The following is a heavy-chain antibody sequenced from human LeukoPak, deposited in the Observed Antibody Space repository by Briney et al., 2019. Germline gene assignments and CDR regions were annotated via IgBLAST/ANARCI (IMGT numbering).Heavy chain of an antibody. CDR2: IQSDGSIT. Sequence: GGSLRLSCAASGFTFSSNWMHWVPQAPGKGLVWVSRIQSDGSITNYAASVKGRFTISRDKSKNTLYLQMNSLRAEDTALYYCATRGAWGQGTLVTVSS. V-gene: IGHV3-74*01. CDR3: ATRGA. CDR1: GFTFSSNW. J-gene: IGHJ5*02.